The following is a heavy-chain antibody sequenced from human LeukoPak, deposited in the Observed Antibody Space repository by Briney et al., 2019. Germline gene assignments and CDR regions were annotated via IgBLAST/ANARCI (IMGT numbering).Heavy chain of an antibody. CDR2: IYYSGST. V-gene: IGHV4-59*01. J-gene: IGHJ6*03. Sequence: PSETLSLTCTVSGGSISSYYWSWIRQPPGKGLEWIGYIYYSGSTNYNPSLKSRVTISVDTSKNQFSLKLSSVTAADTAVYYCARAPGAARPPYYYYYYYMDVWGKGTTVTVSS. CDR3: ARAPGAARPPYYYYYYYMDV. D-gene: IGHD6-6*01. CDR1: GGSISSYY.